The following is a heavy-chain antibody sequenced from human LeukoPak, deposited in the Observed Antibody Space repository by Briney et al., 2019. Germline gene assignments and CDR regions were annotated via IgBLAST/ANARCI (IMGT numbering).Heavy chain of an antibody. D-gene: IGHD3-10*01. CDR3: ARDPSGRTPFFDY. V-gene: IGHV3-7*01. CDR1: GFTFSSYW. Sequence: GGSLRLSCAASGFTFSSYWMSWVRQAPGKGLEWVANIKQDGSEKYYVDSVKGRFTISRDNAKNSLYLQMNSLRAEDTAVYYCARDPSGRTPFFDYWGQGTLVTVSS. CDR2: IKQDGSEK. J-gene: IGHJ4*02.